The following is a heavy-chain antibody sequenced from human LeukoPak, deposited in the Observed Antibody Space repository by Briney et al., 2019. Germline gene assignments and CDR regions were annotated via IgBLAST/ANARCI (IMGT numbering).Heavy chain of an antibody. Sequence: PGGSLRLSCVVSGFTVSNNYMSWVRQAPRKGLEWVSLIYSGGSTYYADSVEGRFTISRDNSKNTVYLQMNSLRAEDTAVYYCAKLTTSWGQGTLVTVSS. CDR3: AKLTTS. CDR2: IYSGGST. D-gene: IGHD4-11*01. V-gene: IGHV3-53*01. J-gene: IGHJ4*02. CDR1: GFTVSNNY.